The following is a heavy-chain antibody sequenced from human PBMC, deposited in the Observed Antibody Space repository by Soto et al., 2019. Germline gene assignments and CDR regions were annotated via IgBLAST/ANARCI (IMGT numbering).Heavy chain of an antibody. CDR2: IGGTDTFT. V-gene: IGHV3-21*01. Sequence: EVQLVESGGGLVKPGESLILSCVASGFTFKNYNMNWVRQAPGKGLEWVSSIGGTDTFTYYADSVKGRFSISRDNAKSSLFLQMNSLRAEDTAVYFCVRDGSLLGLTRWGQGTLVTVSS. D-gene: IGHD3-10*01. CDR3: VRDGSLLGLTR. CDR1: GFTFKNYN. J-gene: IGHJ4*02.